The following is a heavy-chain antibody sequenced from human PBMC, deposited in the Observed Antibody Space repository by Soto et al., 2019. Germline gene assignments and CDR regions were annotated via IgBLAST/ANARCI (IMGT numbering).Heavy chain of an antibody. CDR1: GFTFRDYY. V-gene: IGHV3-11*01. D-gene: IGHD3-10*01. CDR2: VSASGSTI. Sequence: QVQLVESGGGLVKPGGSLRLSCVASGFTFRDYYMSWIRQAPGKGLEWISYVSASGSTIYHADSVRGRFTISRDNAKNSLYLQMDSLRVEDTAVYYCARHAYGGQASFYPWGQGTLVTVFS. J-gene: IGHJ5*02. CDR3: ARHAYGGQASFYP.